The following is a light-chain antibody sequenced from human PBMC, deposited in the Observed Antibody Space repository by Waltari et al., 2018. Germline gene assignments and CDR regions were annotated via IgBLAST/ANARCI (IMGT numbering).Light chain of an antibody. CDR2: ENT. V-gene: IGLV1-40*01. CDR3: QSYDNSLRGSVL. Sequence: QSVLTQAPSVSGAPGQTVTIPCTGGDSNIASFGVNWYQHLPGRAPKLLIYENTNRPSGVPDRFSGSKSGTSASLAIEGLQPEDEGDYYCQSYDNSLRGSVLFGGGTKVTV. J-gene: IGLJ3*02. CDR1: DSNIASFG.